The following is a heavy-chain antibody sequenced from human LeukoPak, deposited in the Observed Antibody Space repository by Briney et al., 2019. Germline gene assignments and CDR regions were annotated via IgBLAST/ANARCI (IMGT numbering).Heavy chain of an antibody. CDR3: AKVSVIGTTRGYFDY. Sequence: GGPLRLSCAASGFTFDDYGMSWVRQAPGKGLEWVSGINWNGGSTGYADSVKGRFTISRDNAKNSLYLQMNSLRAEDTALYYCAKVSVIGTTRGYFDYWGQGTLVTVSS. V-gene: IGHV3-20*04. D-gene: IGHD1/OR15-1a*01. J-gene: IGHJ4*02. CDR1: GFTFDDYG. CDR2: INWNGGST.